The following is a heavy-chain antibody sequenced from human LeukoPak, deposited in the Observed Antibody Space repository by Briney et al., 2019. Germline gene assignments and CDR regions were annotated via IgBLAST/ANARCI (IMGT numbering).Heavy chain of an antibody. CDR2: ISYDGSNK. CDR3: AGGNYYDSSGYYRRAPYYYGMDV. J-gene: IGHJ6*02. CDR1: GFTFSSYA. V-gene: IGHV3-30-3*01. D-gene: IGHD3-22*01. Sequence: GGSLRLSCAASGFTFSSYAMHWVRQAPGKGLEWVAVISYDGSNKYYADSVKGRFTISRDNSKNTLYLQMNSLRAEDTAVYYCAGGNYYDSSGYYRRAPYYYGMDVWGQGTTVTVSS.